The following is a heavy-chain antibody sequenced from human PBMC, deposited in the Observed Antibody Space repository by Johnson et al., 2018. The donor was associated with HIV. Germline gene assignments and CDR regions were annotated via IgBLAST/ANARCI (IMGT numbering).Heavy chain of an antibody. D-gene: IGHD3-3*01. Sequence: QVQLVESGGGLIQPGGSLRLSCAASGFTVSSNYMSWVRQAPGKGLEWVAFISYDGSYKYYADSVKGRFSISRDNSKNTLYLQMNNLRVEDTDVYYCATDRYYNFWSGSGHAAFDICGQGTMVTVSS. CDR3: ATDRYYNFWSGSGHAAFDI. CDR2: ISYDGSYK. CDR1: GFTVSSNY. V-gene: IGHV3-33*08. J-gene: IGHJ3*02.